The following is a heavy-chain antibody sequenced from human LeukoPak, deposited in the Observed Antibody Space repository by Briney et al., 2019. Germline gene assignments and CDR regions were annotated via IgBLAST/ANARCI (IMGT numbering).Heavy chain of an antibody. Sequence: GRSLRLSCAASGFIFSTYGMHWVRQAPGKGLEWVAVIWHDGSNKYYADSVRGRFTISRDNSKNTLNLLMNNLRAEDTAVYYCARAVGPFDFWGQGTMVTVSA. CDR2: IWHDGSNK. J-gene: IGHJ3*01. CDR1: GFIFSTYG. V-gene: IGHV3-33*01. CDR3: ARAVGPFDF.